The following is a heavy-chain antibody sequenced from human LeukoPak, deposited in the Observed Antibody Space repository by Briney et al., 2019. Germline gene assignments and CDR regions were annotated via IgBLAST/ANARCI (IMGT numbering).Heavy chain of an antibody. J-gene: IGHJ4*02. CDR1: GFTFSSYA. CDR2: ISGSGGST. Sequence: GGSLRLSCAASGFTFSSYAMSWVRQAPGKGLEWVSTISGSGGSTYYADSVKGRFTISRDNSKNTLYLQMNGLRAEDTAVYFCAKQSAGSAAWYSLHYDFWGQGTLVTVSS. D-gene: IGHD6-13*01. V-gene: IGHV3-23*01. CDR3: AKQSAGSAAWYSLHYDF.